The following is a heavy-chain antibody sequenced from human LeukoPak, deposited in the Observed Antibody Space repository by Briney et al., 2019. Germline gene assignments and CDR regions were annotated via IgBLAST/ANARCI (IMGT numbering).Heavy chain of an antibody. CDR1: GLTFRTSS. V-gene: IGHV3-21*01. J-gene: IGHJ6*03. Sequence: GGPLRPSCAVSGLTFRTSSTNWFRQAPGKGLEGFSSISSSSSYIYYADSAKGRFTISRNNPKNPPYLNMNSLRAEATPVYSCAREPKPSSRTYYYYMDVWGKGTRVTVSS. CDR2: ISSSSSYI. D-gene: IGHD2-2*01. CDR3: AREPKPSSRTYYYYMDV.